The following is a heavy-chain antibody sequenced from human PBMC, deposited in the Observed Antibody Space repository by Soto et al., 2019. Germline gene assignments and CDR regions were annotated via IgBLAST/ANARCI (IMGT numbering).Heavy chain of an antibody. D-gene: IGHD3-22*01. CDR3: ARGPYYYGTSVYYPAFWYFDY. CDR2: INHSGST. J-gene: IGHJ4*02. V-gene: IGHV4-34*01. CDR1: GGAFSDYY. Sequence: PSETLSLTCAVYGGAFSDYYWTWIRQPPGKGLEWIGEINHSGSTNYNPSLKSRVTISVDTSENQFSLKLSSVTAADTAVYYCARGPYYYGTSVYYPAFWYFDYWGQGSLVTVSS.